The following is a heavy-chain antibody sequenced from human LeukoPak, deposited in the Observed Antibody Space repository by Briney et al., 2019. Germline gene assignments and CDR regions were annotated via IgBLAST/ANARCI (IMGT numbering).Heavy chain of an antibody. V-gene: IGHV3-23*01. Sequence: GGSLRLSCAASGFTFSSYALSWVRQAPGKGLEWVSAISGSGGSTYYADSVKGRFTISRDNSKNTLYLQMNSLRAEDTAVYYCARAQTDWYFDLWGRGTLVTVSS. CDR2: ISGSGGST. J-gene: IGHJ2*01. CDR1: GFTFSSYA. CDR3: ARAQTDWYFDL. D-gene: IGHD1-14*01.